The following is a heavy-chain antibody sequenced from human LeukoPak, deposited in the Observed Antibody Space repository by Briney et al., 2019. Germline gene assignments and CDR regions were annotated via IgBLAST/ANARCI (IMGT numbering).Heavy chain of an antibody. Sequence: PSETLSLTCAVYGGSFSGYYWSWIRQPPGKGLEWIGEINHSGSTNYNPSLKSRVTISVDTSKNQFSLKLSSVTAADTAVYYCARGGQWRPWYFDLWGRGTLVTVSS. V-gene: IGHV4-34*01. CDR2: INHSGST. J-gene: IGHJ2*01. CDR1: GGSFSGYY. CDR3: ARGGQWRPWYFDL. D-gene: IGHD6-19*01.